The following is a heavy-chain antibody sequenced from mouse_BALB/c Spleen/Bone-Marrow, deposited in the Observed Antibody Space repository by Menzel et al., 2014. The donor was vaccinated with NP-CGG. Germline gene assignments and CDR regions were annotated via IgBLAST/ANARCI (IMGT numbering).Heavy chain of an antibody. J-gene: IGHJ1*01. Sequence: EVQVVESGGGLVQPGGSRKLSCTASGFTFSSFGMHWVRQAPEKGLEWVAYISSDSDTIYYADTVKGRFTISRDNPKNTLFLQMTSLRSEDTAMYYCTRDHDYDWYFDVWGAGTTVTVSP. CDR2: ISSDSDTI. D-gene: IGHD2-4*01. V-gene: IGHV5-17*02. CDR3: TRDHDYDWYFDV. CDR1: GFTFSSFG.